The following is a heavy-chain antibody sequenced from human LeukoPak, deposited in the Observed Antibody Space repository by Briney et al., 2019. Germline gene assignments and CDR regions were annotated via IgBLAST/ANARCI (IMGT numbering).Heavy chain of an antibody. CDR1: GYTLTELS. CDR3: ARDRTIQDYFDY. Sequence: ASVKVSCKVSGYTLTELSMHWVRQAPGQGLEWMGWISAYNGNTNYAQKLQGRVTMTTDTSTSTAYMELRSLRSDDTAVYYCARDRTIQDYFDYWGQGTLVTVSS. J-gene: IGHJ4*02. CDR2: ISAYNGNT. D-gene: IGHD5-24*01. V-gene: IGHV1-18*01.